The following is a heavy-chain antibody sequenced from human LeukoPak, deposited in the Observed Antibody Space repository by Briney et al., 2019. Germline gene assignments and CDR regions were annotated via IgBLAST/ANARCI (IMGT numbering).Heavy chain of an antibody. J-gene: IGHJ6*02. V-gene: IGHV3-30-3*01. Sequence: PGRSLRLSCAASGFTFSSYAMHWVRQAPGKGLEWVAVISYDGSNKYYADSVKGRFTISRDNSKNTLYLQMNSLRAEDTAVYYCARGIAVAQYYGMDVWGQGTTVTVSS. D-gene: IGHD6-19*01. CDR1: GFTFSSYA. CDR2: ISYDGSNK. CDR3: ARGIAVAQYYGMDV.